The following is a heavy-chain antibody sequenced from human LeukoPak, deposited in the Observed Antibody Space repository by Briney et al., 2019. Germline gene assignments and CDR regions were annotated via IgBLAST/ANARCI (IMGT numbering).Heavy chain of an antibody. D-gene: IGHD2-2*01. V-gene: IGHV3-7*01. CDR2: IKQDGSEK. Sequence: GGSLRLSCAASGFTFSSYAMSWVRQAPGKGLEWVANIKQDGSEKKYMDSVKGRFTISRDNAKNSLYLQMNSLRAEDTAVYYCARGVVVPAGTDYWGQGILVTVSS. J-gene: IGHJ4*02. CDR1: GFTFSSYA. CDR3: ARGVVVPAGTDY.